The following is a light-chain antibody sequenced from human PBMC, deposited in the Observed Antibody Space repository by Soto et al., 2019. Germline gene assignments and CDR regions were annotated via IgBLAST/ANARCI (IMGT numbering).Light chain of an antibody. Sequence: DIQMTQSPSTLSASVGDRLTITCRASQTISMWLAWYQQKPGKAPMLLIYKASYLESGVPSRFSGSGFGTEFTLTISSLQPDDFATYYCQQYNSYSFGQGTKVDIK. CDR2: KAS. V-gene: IGKV1-5*03. CDR1: QTISMW. J-gene: IGKJ1*01. CDR3: QQYNSYS.